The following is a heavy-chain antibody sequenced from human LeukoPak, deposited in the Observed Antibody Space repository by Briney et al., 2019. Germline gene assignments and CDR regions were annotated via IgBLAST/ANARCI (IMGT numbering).Heavy chain of an antibody. J-gene: IGHJ5*02. CDR3: ARDLDWGAFDA. V-gene: IGHV3-23*01. Sequence: GGTLRLSCAASGFTFPRHGINWVRQAPGKGLEWVSGISPSGSILYYAGSVKGRFTISRDNSKNTVSLQMNSLRAEDTALYYCARDLDWGAFDAWGQGTLVTVSS. D-gene: IGHD3-9*01. CDR1: GFTFPRHG. CDR2: ISPSGSIL.